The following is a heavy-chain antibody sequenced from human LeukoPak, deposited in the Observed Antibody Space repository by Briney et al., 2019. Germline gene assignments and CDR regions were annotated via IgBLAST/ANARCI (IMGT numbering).Heavy chain of an antibody. CDR1: GGSTSSGFYN. V-gene: IGHV4-31*03. CDR3: ARAIIPAGAFDY. D-gene: IGHD6-13*01. J-gene: IGHJ4*02. Sequence: PSQTLSLTCTVSGGSTSSGFYNWNWIRQHPGKGLEWIAYIYSSGNTYYNPSLKSRVTISVDTSKNHFSLKVSSVTAADTAVYYCARAIIPAGAFDYWGQGTPVTVSS. CDR2: IYSSGNT.